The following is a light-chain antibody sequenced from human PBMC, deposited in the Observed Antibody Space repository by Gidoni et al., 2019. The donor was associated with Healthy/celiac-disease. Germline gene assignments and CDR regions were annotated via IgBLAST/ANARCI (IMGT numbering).Light chain of an antibody. CDR3: QQYNSYSX. V-gene: IGKV1-5*03. J-gene: IGKJ1*01. Sequence: DIQMTQSPSTLSASVGDRVTITCRASQSISSWLAWYQQKPGKAPKLLIYKASSLESGVPSRFSGSGSGTEFTLTISSLQPDDFATYYCQQYNSYSXVXQGTKVEIK. CDR1: QSISSW. CDR2: KAS.